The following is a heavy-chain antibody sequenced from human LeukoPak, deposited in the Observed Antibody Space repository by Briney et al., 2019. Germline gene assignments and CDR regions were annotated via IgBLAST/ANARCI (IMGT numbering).Heavy chain of an antibody. V-gene: IGHV4-4*07. CDR3: ARTTTLPYYYYYYMDV. D-gene: IGHD1-1*01. CDR1: GGSISSYY. Sequence: SETLSLTCTVSGGSISSYYWSWIRQPAGKGLEWIGRIYTSGSTNYNPSLKSRVTISVDTSKNQFSLKLSSVTAADTAVYYCARTTTLPYYYYYYMDVWGKGTTVTVSS. J-gene: IGHJ6*03. CDR2: IYTSGST.